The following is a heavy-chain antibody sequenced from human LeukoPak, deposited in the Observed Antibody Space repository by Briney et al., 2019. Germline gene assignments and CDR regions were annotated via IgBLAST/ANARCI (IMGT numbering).Heavy chain of an antibody. CDR2: ISGSGGST. CDR3: AKEMLDCSGGSCYGAFDY. J-gene: IGHJ4*02. D-gene: IGHD2-15*01. CDR1: GFTFSSYA. V-gene: IGHV3-23*01. Sequence: GGSLRLSCAASGFTFSSYAMSWVRQAPGKGLEWVSAISGSGGSTYYADSVKGRFTISRDNSKNTLYLQMNSLRAEDTAVYYCAKEMLDCSGGSCYGAFDYWGQGTLVIVSS.